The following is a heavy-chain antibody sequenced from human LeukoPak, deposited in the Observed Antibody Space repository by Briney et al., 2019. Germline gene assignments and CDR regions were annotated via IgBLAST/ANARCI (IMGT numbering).Heavy chain of an antibody. CDR2: ISWDGGST. CDR1: GFTFDDYA. J-gene: IGHJ5*02. CDR3: YGFPADWFDP. V-gene: IGHV3-43D*03. Sequence: GGSLRLSCAASGFTFDDYAMHWVRQAPGKGLEWVSLISWDGGSTYYADSVKGRFTISRDNAKNTLYLQMNSLRAEDTAVYYCYGFPADWFDPWGQGTLVTVSS. D-gene: IGHD3-10*01.